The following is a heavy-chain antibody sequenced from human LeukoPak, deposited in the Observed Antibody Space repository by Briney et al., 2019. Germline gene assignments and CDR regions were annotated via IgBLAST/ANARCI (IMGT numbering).Heavy chain of an antibody. CDR1: GYSISGGYY. CDR2: IYHSGST. V-gene: IGHV4-38-2*01. CDR3: ARGITIFGVVIIYFDY. Sequence: PSETLSLTCAVSGYSISGGYYWGWIRQPPGKGLEWIGSIYHSGSTYYNPSLKSRVTISVDTSKNQFSLKLSSVTAADTAVYYCARGITIFGVVIIYFDYWGQGTLVTVSS. J-gene: IGHJ4*02. D-gene: IGHD3-3*01.